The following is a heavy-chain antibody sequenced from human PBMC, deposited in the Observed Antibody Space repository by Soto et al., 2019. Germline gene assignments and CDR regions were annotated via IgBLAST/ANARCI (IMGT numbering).Heavy chain of an antibody. CDR3: AKGLGLRSED. CDR1: GFSFNTYF. V-gene: IGHV3-30*18. CDR2: SLYDGSKE. J-gene: IGHJ4*02. Sequence: GGVLRLSCAHSGFSFNTYFVDWVRQAPGKGLEWVARSLYDGSKEYYAHPVKGRFTVSRDNSKNTLYLQMYSLSVEDTAVYYCAKGLGLRSEDWGQGT. D-gene: IGHD3-16*01.